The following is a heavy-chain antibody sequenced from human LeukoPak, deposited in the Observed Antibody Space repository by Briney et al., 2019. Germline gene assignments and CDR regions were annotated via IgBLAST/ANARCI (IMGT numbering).Heavy chain of an antibody. Sequence: GGSLRLSCAASGFTFSDYWMHWVRQAPGKGLVWVSRINSDGINTSYADSVKGRFTISRDNAKNTLNLQMNSLRAEDTAVYYCARGADMAFDIWGQGTMVTVSS. V-gene: IGHV3-74*01. CDR3: ARGADMAFDI. J-gene: IGHJ3*02. CDR1: GFTFSDYW. CDR2: INSDGINT. D-gene: IGHD2-15*01.